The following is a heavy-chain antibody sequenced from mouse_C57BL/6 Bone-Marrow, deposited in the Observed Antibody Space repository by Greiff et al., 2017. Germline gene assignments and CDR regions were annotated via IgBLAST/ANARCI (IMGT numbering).Heavy chain of an antibody. CDR3: ARPYCYVDYSMDD. Sequence: EVMLVESGGDLVKPGGSLKLSCAASGFTFSSYGMSWVRQTQDKRLEWVATISSGGSYTYYPDSVKGRFTISRDNAKNTLYLQLSSLKSEDTAMYYCARPYCYVDYSMDDWGQGTSVTVSS. CDR1: GFTFSSYG. V-gene: IGHV5-6*01. CDR2: ISSGGSYT. J-gene: IGHJ4*01. D-gene: IGHD2-12*01.